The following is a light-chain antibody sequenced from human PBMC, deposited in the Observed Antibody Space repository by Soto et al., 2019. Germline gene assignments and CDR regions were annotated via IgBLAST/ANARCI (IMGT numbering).Light chain of an antibody. CDR2: DAS. V-gene: IGKV3D-20*01. CDR3: QHYGDSSST. J-gene: IGKJ4*01. Sequence: IVLTQSPGTPSLSPGEVATLSCGASQTIAYNFLAWHQQKPGLAPRLLVYDASKRATGIPDRFSGSGSGTDFTLNITTLEPEDFAVYYCQHYGDSSSTFGGGTRVEI. CDR1: QTIAYNF.